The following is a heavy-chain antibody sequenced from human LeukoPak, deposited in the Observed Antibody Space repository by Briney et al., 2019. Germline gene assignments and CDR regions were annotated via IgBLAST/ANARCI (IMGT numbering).Heavy chain of an antibody. CDR3: ARSGCYYYYYYYMDV. V-gene: IGHV3-21*01. CDR1: GFTFSSYS. CDR2: ISSSSSYI. J-gene: IGHJ6*03. Sequence: PGGSLRLSCAASGFTFSSYSMNWVRQAPGKGLEWVSSISSSSSYIYYADSVKGRFTISRDNAKNSLYPQMNSLRAEDTAVYYCARSGCYYYYYYYMDVWGKGTTVTVSS. D-gene: IGHD1-26*01.